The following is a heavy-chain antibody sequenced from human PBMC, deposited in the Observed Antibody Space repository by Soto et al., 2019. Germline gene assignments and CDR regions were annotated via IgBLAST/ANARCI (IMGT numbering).Heavy chain of an antibody. D-gene: IGHD6-13*01. J-gene: IGHJ4*03. Sequence: QVQLVQSGAEVKKPGSSVKVSCKASGGTFSSYEITWVRQAPGQGLQWMGGIIPMFGTAKYGHNFQGRVTITADESTRTAYMELGSLRPDDTAVYYCAREQQLGTYDFDSWGQGTTVTVSS. CDR2: IIPMFGTA. V-gene: IGHV1-69*01. CDR3: AREQQLGTYDFDS. CDR1: GGTFSSYE.